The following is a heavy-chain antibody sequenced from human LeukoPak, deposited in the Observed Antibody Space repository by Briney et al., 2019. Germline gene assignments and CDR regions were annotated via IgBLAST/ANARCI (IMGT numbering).Heavy chain of an antibody. CDR2: INDVSGDI. V-gene: IGHV3-48*04. J-gene: IGHJ4*02. CDR1: EFTFSLYA. D-gene: IGHD1-14*01. Sequence: QSGGSLRLSCAASEFTFSLYAMNWVRQAPGKGLEWVSYINDVSGDIHYADSVRGRFTISRDNAKNTLYLQMNSLRAEDTAVYYCAIDTFQPGRIDCWGQGTLVIVSS. CDR3: AIDTFQPGRIDC.